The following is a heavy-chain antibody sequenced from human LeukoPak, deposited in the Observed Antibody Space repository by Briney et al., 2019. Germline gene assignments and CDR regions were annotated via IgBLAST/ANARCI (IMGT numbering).Heavy chain of an antibody. V-gene: IGHV4-4*02. Sequence: SETLSLTCAVSGASISSSNWWSWVRQPPGKGLEWIGEIYHSGSTNYNPSLKSRVTISVDKSKNQFSLKLSSVTAADTAVYYCARGEFDGGVYFDYWGQGTLVTVSS. CDR3: ARGEFDGGVYFDY. CDR2: IYHSGST. CDR1: GASISSSNW. J-gene: IGHJ4*02. D-gene: IGHD3-16*01.